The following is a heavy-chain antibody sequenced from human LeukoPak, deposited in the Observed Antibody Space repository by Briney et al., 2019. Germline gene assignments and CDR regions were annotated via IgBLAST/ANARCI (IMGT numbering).Heavy chain of an antibody. CDR2: INHSGST. V-gene: IGHV4-34*01. D-gene: IGHD5-12*01. CDR3: ARGVLRGYSGYDADY. CDR1: GGSFSGYY. J-gene: IGHJ4*02. Sequence: PSETLSLTCAVYGGSFSGYYWSWIRQPPGKGLEWIGEINHSGSTNYNPSLKSRVTISVDTSKNQFSLKLSSVTAADTAVYYCARGVLRGYSGYDADYWGQGTLVTVSS.